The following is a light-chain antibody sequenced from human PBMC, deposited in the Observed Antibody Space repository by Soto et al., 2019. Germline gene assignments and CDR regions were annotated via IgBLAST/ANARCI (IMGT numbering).Light chain of an antibody. CDR3: QQSYGAPIT. CDR1: QSISNF. Sequence: IDLTRSPSSLSASVSSRFTITFRASQSISNFLNWYQQKPGKAPKLLIRSASSLQSGVPSRFSGSGSGTDFTLSITSLQPEDFATYYCQQSYGAPITFGQGTRLEI. V-gene: IGKV1-39*01. J-gene: IGKJ5*01. CDR2: SAS.